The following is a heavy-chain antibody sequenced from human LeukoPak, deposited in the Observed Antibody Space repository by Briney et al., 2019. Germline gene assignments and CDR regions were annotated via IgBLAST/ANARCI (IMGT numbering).Heavy chain of an antibody. CDR2: IYYSGNT. Sequence: PSETLSLTCTVSGGSISNSNFHWDWIRQPPGRGLEWIGSIYYSGNTYYNPSLKSRVTISLDTSKNQFSLKLSSVTAADTAVYYCARHVRGGDGYFDYWGQGTLVTVSS. V-gene: IGHV4-39*01. D-gene: IGHD2-21*02. CDR3: ARHVRGGDGYFDY. CDR1: GGSISNSNFH. J-gene: IGHJ4*02.